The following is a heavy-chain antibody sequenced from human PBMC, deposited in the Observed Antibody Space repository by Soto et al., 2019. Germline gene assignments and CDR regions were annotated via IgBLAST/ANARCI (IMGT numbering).Heavy chain of an antibody. CDR1: GFTFDDYA. CDR2: ISWNSGSI. CDR3: AKDVVAANPWDYFDY. D-gene: IGHD2-15*01. Sequence: EVQLVESGGGLVQPGRSLRLSCAASGFTFDDYAMHWVRQAPGKGLEWVSGISWNSGSIGYADSVKGRFTISRDNVKNSLYLQMNSLRAEDTALYYCAKDVVAANPWDYFDYWGQGTLVTVSS. V-gene: IGHV3-9*01. J-gene: IGHJ4*02.